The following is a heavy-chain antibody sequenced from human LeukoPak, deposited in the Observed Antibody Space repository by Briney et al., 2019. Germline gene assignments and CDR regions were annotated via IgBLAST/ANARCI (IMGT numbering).Heavy chain of an antibody. Sequence: GGSLRLSCAASGFTFRSYGMSWVRQAPGKGLEWVSAISGSGGSTYYADSVRGRFSISRDNSKNSLYLQMNSLRAEDTAVYYCARRIVVVPAAMSGAFDNFDYWGQGTLVTVSS. V-gene: IGHV3-23*01. CDR1: GFTFRSYG. J-gene: IGHJ4*02. D-gene: IGHD2-2*01. CDR3: ARRIVVVPAAMSGAFDNFDY. CDR2: ISGSGGST.